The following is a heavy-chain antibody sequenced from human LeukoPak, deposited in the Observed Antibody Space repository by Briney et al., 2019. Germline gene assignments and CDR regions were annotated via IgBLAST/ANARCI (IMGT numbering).Heavy chain of an antibody. D-gene: IGHD3-22*01. CDR1: GFTFSSYS. Sequence: GGSLRLSCAASGFTFSSYSMDWVRQAPGKGLEWVSYISSSSSTIYYADSVKGRFTISRDNAKNSLYLQMNSLRAEDTAVYYCARDIYYDSSGYYGSVYWGQGTLVTVSS. CDR3: ARDIYYDSSGYYGSVY. V-gene: IGHV3-48*04. CDR2: ISSSSSTI. J-gene: IGHJ4*02.